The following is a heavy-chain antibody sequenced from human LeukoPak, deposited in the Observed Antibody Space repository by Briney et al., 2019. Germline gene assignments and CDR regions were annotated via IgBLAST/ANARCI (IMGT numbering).Heavy chain of an antibody. V-gene: IGHV3-23*01. Sequence: GGSLRLSCAASGFTFSSYAMNWVRQAPGKGLEWVSGISGSGGSTYHADSVKGRFTISRDNSKNTLYLQMNSLKDEDTGVYYCARDAAGLDYWGQGTLVTVSS. CDR3: ARDAAGLDY. D-gene: IGHD1-14*01. J-gene: IGHJ4*02. CDR1: GFTFSSYA. CDR2: ISGSGGST.